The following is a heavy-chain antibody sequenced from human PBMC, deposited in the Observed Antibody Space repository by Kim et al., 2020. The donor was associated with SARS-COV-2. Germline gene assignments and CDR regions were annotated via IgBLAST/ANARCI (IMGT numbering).Heavy chain of an antibody. V-gene: IGHV4-30-2*01. CDR3: ARAAAGLFDY. Sequence: SETLSLTCAVSGGSISSGGYSWSWIRQPPGKGLEWIGYIYHSGSTYYNPSLKSRVTISVDRSKNQFSLKLSSVTAADTAVYYCARAAAGLFDYWGQGTLV. CDR1: GGSISSGGYS. CDR2: IYHSGST. J-gene: IGHJ4*02. D-gene: IGHD6-13*01.